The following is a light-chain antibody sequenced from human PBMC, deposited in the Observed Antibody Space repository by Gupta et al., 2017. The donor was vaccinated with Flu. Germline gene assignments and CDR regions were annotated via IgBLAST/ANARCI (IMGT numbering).Light chain of an antibody. CDR2: EVT. V-gene: IGLV2-8*01. CDR3: SSYAGSISPYV. CDR1: SSDVGGYNS. J-gene: IGLJ1*01. Sequence: QFALTQPPSVSGSPGQSVAISCTGTSSDVGGYNSVSWYQQHPGRAPKLMIFEVTKRPSGVPDRFSGSKSGNTASLTVSGLQPEDEADYYCSSYAGSISPYVFGTGTKVTVL.